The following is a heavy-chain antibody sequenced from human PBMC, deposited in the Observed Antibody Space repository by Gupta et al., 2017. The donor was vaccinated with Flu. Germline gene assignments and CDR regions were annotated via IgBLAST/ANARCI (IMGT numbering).Heavy chain of an antibody. J-gene: IGHJ4*02. Sequence: QVQLQESGPGLVKPSETLSLTCAVPGYSISSGYYWGWIRQPPGKGLEGSGSIYHSGSTYYNPALKSRVTISVDTSKNQCSLKLSSVTAADTAVYYFARDVGDSSGYLGISGYWGQGTLVTVSS. V-gene: IGHV4-38-2*02. D-gene: IGHD3-22*01. CDR3: ARDVGDSSGYLGISGY. CDR2: IYHSGST. CDR1: GYSISSGYY.